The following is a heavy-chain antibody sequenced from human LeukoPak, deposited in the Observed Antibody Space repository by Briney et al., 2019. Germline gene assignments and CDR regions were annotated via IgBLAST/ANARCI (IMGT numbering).Heavy chain of an antibody. D-gene: IGHD2-2*01. CDR3: AKDTRSSTSCYAFDY. V-gene: IGHV3-23*01. J-gene: IGHJ4*02. Sequence: GGSLRLSCVASGFTFRSYAMSWVRQAPGKGLEWVSGISGSGGSTYYADSVKGRFIISRDNSKNMLYLQMNSLRAEDTAVYYCAKDTRSSTSCYAFDYWGQGTLVTVSS. CDR1: GFTFRSYA. CDR2: ISGSGGST.